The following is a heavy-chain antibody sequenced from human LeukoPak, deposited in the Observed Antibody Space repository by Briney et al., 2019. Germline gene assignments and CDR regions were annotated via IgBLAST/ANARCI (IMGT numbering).Heavy chain of an antibody. CDR2: ISYRGDT. D-gene: IGHD5-18*01. CDR3: ARQISYSNAWTTI. CDR1: GGSMSNSY. Sequence: ASETLSLTCTESGGSMSNSYWSWIRQPPGKGLEWIGYISYRGDTSYNPSLKSRVTISEDTSKNQFSLKLSSVTAADTAVYFCARQISYSNAWTTIWGQGTMVTVSS. V-gene: IGHV4-59*08. J-gene: IGHJ3*02.